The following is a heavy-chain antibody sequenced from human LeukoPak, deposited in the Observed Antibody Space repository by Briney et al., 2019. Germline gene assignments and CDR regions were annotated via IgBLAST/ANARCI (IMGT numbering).Heavy chain of an antibody. CDR1: GFTFSSYG. CDR3: ARTTFVDSARAPAFDI. Sequence: GGSLRLSCAASGFTFSSYGMSWVRQAPGKGLEWVSAISGSGGSTYYANSVKGRFTISRDNSKNTLYLQMGSLRAEDMAVYYCARTTFVDSARAPAFDIWGQGTMVTVSS. J-gene: IGHJ3*02. V-gene: IGHV3-64*01. CDR2: ISGSGGST. D-gene: IGHD3/OR15-3a*01.